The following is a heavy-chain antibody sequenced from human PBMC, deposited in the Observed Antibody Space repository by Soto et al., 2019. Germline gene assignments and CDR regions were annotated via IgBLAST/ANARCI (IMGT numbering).Heavy chain of an antibody. J-gene: IGHJ4*02. CDR3: AIADYGDPDY. CDR1: GSTFPSST. Sequence: QVQLVQSGAEVKKPGASVKVSCKASGSTFPSSTVSWVRQAPGQGLEWMGWINAHNGNTKYAQKFQGRLTMTTGTSPGTGYMELRSLRSDDTAIYFCAIADYGDPDYWGQGTLVTVSS. D-gene: IGHD4-17*01. V-gene: IGHV1-18*01. CDR2: INAHNGNT.